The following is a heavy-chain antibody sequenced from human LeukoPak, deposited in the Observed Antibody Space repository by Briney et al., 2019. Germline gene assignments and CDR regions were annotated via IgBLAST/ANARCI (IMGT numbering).Heavy chain of an antibody. CDR1: GFTFSSYA. Sequence: GGSLRLSCVVSGFTFSSYAMSWVRQAPGKGLEWVAVISYDGSNKYYADSVKGRFTISRDNSKNTLYLQMNSLRAEDTAVYYCAKDFDYGSGSYYTIDYWGQGTLVTVSS. CDR2: ISYDGSNK. V-gene: IGHV3-30*18. D-gene: IGHD3-10*01. J-gene: IGHJ4*02. CDR3: AKDFDYGSGSYYTIDY.